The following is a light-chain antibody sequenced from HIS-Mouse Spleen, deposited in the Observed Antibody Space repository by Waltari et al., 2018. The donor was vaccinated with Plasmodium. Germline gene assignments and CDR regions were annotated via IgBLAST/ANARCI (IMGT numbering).Light chain of an antibody. CDR3: NSRDSSGTHGV. CDR2: GKN. V-gene: IGLV3-19*01. CDR1: SLRSYY. Sequence: SSELTQDPAAAVALGQTVRITCQGDSLRSYYASWYQPKPGQAPVLVIYGKNNRPPGIPDRFSGSSSGNTASLTITGAQAEDEADYYCNSRDSSGTHGVFGGGTKLTVL. J-gene: IGLJ2*01.